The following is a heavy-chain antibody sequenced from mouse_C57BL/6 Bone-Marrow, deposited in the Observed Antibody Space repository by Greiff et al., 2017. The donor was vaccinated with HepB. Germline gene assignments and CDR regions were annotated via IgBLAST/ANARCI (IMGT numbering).Heavy chain of an antibody. CDR1: GFTFSDYG. CDR2: ISSGSSTI. V-gene: IGHV5-17*01. J-gene: IGHJ3*01. CDR3: ARLLYSNPFAY. Sequence: EVQVVESGGGLVKPGGSLKLSCVASGFTFSDYGMHWVRQAPEKGLEWVAYISSGSSTIYYADTVKGRFTISRDNAKNTLFLQMTSLRSEDTAMYYCARLLYSNPFAYWGQGTLVTVSA. D-gene: IGHD2-5*01.